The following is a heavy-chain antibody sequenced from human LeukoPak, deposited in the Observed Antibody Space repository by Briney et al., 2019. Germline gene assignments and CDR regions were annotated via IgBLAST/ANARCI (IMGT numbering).Heavy chain of an antibody. D-gene: IGHD5-18*01. CDR1: GYTLTELS. V-gene: IGHV1-24*01. CDR3: ATKVLRNGYTYGFGYS. CDR2: FDPEDGET. J-gene: IGHJ4*02. Sequence: ASAKVSCKVSGYTLTELSMHWVRQAPGKGLEWMGGFDPEDGETIYAQKFQGRVTMTEDTSTDTAYMELSSLRSEDTAVYYCATKVLRNGYTYGFGYSWGQGTLVTVSS.